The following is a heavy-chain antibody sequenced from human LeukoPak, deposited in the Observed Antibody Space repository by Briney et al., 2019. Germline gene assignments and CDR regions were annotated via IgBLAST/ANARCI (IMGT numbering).Heavy chain of an antibody. CDR2: ISFSGGDT. Sequence: GGSLRLSCAASGFTFSTYGMSWVRQAPGKGLEWVSSISFSGGDTYYADSVKGRFTMSRDNSKNTLNLQMNTLGAEDTAVYYCAKDDKGAMIVVVNYWGQGTLVTASS. V-gene: IGHV3-23*01. J-gene: IGHJ4*02. CDR1: GFTFSTYG. CDR3: AKDDKGAMIVVVNY. D-gene: IGHD3-22*01.